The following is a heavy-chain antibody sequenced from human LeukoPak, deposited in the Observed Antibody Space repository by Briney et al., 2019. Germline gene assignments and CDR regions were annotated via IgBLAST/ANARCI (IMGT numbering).Heavy chain of an antibody. D-gene: IGHD5-24*01. V-gene: IGHV3-53*01. Sequence: GGSLRLSCAASGFTVSSSCMSWVRQAPGKGLEWVSVIYSGGSTNYADSVKGRFTISRDNSKNTLYLQMNSLRAEDTAVYYCARHQGGGYNSFDYWGQGTLVTVSS. CDR3: ARHQGGGYNSFDY. CDR2: IYSGGST. CDR1: GFTVSSSC. J-gene: IGHJ4*02.